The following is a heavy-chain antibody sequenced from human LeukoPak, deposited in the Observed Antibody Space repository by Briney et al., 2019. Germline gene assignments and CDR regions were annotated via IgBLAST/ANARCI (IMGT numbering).Heavy chain of an antibody. CDR1: GFTFSSYG. Sequence: GRSLRLSCAASGFTFSSYGMHWVRQAPGKGLEWVAVIWYDGSNKYYADSVKGRFTISRDNSKNTLYLQMNSLRAEDTAVYYCARDPGLRFLEWLSPRRKHYGMDVWGQGTTVTVSS. J-gene: IGHJ6*02. CDR3: ARDPGLRFLEWLSPRRKHYGMDV. CDR2: IWYDGSNK. V-gene: IGHV3-33*01. D-gene: IGHD3-3*01.